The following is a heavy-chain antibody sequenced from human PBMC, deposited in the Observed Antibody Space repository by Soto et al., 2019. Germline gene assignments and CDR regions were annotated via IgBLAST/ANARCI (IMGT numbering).Heavy chain of an antibody. CDR2: ISYDGSNK. J-gene: IGHJ6*02. V-gene: IGHV3-30*18. CDR3: AKDIVGDFWSGYYHYYYYGMDV. D-gene: IGHD3-3*01. CDR1: GFTFSSYG. Sequence: PGGSLRLSCAASGFTFSSYGMHWVRQAPGKGLEWVAVISYDGSNKYYADSVKGRFTISRDNSKNTLYLQMNSLRAEDTAVYYCAKDIVGDFWSGYYHYYYYGMDVWGQGTTVTVSS.